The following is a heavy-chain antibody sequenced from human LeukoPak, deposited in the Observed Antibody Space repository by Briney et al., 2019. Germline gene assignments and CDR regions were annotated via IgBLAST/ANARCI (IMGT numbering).Heavy chain of an antibody. J-gene: IGHJ4*02. CDR3: TTGVRDSSGYYNFDY. D-gene: IGHD3-22*01. Sequence: GGSLRLSCAASGFTFSNAWMNWVRQSPGKGLEWVGRIKSKTDGGTIDYGAPVKGRFTISRDDSKNTLFLQMNSLKTEDTAMYHCTTGVRDSSGYYNFDYWGQGTLVTVPS. V-gene: IGHV3-15*01. CDR2: IKSKTDGGTI. CDR1: GFTFSNAW.